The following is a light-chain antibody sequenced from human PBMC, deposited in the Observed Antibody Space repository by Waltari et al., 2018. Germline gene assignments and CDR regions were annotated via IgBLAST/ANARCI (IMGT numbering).Light chain of an antibody. V-gene: IGKV1-33*01. J-gene: IGKJ2*01. Sequence: DIQMTQPPSSLSASLAGRVTTTCWASRDISNNLNWYQQKPGRAPKLLIYDAAKLETGVPVRFSGSGSGTQFTFTISSLQPEDLATYYCQQHDNRSYTFGQGTKVVIK. CDR2: DAA. CDR1: RDISNN. CDR3: QQHDNRSYT.